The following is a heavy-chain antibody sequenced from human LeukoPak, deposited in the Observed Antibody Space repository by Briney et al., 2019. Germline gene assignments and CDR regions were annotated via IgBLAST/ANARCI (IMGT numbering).Heavy chain of an antibody. J-gene: IGHJ6*03. CDR3: ASVRKGYCSSTSCYAKGYYYYYMDV. CDR1: GGSISSGSYY. D-gene: IGHD2-2*01. Sequence: SETLSLTCTVSGGSISSGSYYWSWFRQPAGKRLEWIGRINTSGNTNYNPSLKSRVSISVDTSKNQFSLKLNSVTAADTAVYYCASVRKGYCSSTSCYAKGYYYYYMDVWGKGTTVTISS. V-gene: IGHV4-61*02. CDR2: INTSGNT.